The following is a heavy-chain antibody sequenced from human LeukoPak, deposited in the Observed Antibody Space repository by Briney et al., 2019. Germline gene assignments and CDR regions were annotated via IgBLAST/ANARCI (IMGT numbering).Heavy chain of an antibody. V-gene: IGHV4-34*01. D-gene: IGHD6-19*01. CDR3: ARGKWLARFDY. CDR2: INHSGST. CDR1: GFTFSSYS. J-gene: IGHJ4*02. Sequence: GSLRLSCAASGFTFSSYSMNWVRQPPGKGLEWIGEINHSGSTNYNPSLKSRVTISVDTSKNQFSLKLSSVTAADTAVYYCARGKWLARFDYWGQGTLVTVSS.